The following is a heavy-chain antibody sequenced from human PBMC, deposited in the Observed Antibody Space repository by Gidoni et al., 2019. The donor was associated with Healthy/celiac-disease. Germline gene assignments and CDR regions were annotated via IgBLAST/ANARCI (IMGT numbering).Heavy chain of an antibody. D-gene: IGHD3-22*01. CDR3: ARAAYYYDSSGYTDGIDY. CDR1: GYTFTSYG. CDR2: ISAYNGNT. J-gene: IGHJ4*02. Sequence: QVQLVQPGAEVKKPGASVKVSCKASGYTFTSYGISWVRQAPGGGLEWMGWISAYNGNTNYAQKLQGRVTMTTDTSTSTAYMELRSLRSDDTAVYYCARAAYYYDSSGYTDGIDYWGQGTLVSVSS. V-gene: IGHV1-18*01.